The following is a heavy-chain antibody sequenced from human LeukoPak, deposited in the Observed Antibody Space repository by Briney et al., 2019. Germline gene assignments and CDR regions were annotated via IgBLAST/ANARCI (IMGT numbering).Heavy chain of an antibody. J-gene: IGHJ4*02. D-gene: IGHD3-22*01. V-gene: IGHV3-23*01. CDR2: ISGSGTNT. Sequence: GGSLRLSCAASGFTFSNYAMNWVRQAPGEGLEWVSGISGSGTNTYYAVSVKGRFTISRDNSKNTLYLQMNSLRVEDTAAYYCAKDLSASRDSGYYSLDYWGQGTLVTVSS. CDR3: AKDLSASRDSGYYSLDY. CDR1: GFTFSNYA.